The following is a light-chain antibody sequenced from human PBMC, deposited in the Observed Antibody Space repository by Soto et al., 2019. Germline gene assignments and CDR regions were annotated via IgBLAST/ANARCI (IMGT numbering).Light chain of an antibody. J-gene: IGLJ1*01. CDR3: SSYTSFKTLV. Sequence: QSVLTQPASVSESPGQSITISCTGSSSDVGSNKYVSWYQQHPGKAPKLLIYDVTNRPSGVSNRFSGSKSGYTASLTISGLQSEDEADYYCSSYTSFKTLVFGTGTKVTVL. V-gene: IGLV2-14*01. CDR1: SSDVGSNKY. CDR2: DVT.